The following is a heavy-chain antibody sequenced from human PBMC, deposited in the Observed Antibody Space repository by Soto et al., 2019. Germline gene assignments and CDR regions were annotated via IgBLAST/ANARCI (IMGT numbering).Heavy chain of an antibody. CDR2: IIPVFGLV. CDR1: GGTPSNSA. J-gene: IGHJ6*02. V-gene: IGHV1-69*01. Sequence: QVHLLLQSGAEVKKPGSSVKVSCKASGGTPSNSAISWVRHAPGQGLEWRGGIIPVFGLVKYAQNFQGRVTITADESTNTAYMELSSLRPEDTAGYYCAGGRIVVVGSRAYYGMDVWGQGTTVTVSS. CDR3: AGGRIVVVGSRAYYGMDV. D-gene: IGHD3-22*01.